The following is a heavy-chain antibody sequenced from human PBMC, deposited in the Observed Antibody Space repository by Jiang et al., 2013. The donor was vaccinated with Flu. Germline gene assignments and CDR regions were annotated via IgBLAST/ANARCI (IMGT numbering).Heavy chain of an antibody. Sequence: MGIIYPGDSDTRYSPSFQGQVTISADKSISTAYLQWSSLKASDTAMYYCARVVLATGGINDAFDIWGQGTKVTVSS. J-gene: IGHJ3*02. D-gene: IGHD2-15*01. V-gene: IGHV5-51*01. CDR3: ARVVLATGGINDAFDI. CDR2: IYPGDSDT.